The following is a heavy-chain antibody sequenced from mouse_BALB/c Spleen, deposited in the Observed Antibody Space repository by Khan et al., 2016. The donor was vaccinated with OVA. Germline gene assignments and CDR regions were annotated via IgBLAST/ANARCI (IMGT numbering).Heavy chain of an antibody. V-gene: IGHV2-6-1*01. D-gene: IGHD2-10*01. J-gene: IGHJ4*01. CDR3: ARQPYYHYNIMDY. CDR2: IWSDGST. CDR1: GFSLTNYG. Sequence: QMQLEKSGPGLVAPSQSLSITCTISGFSLTNYGVHWVRQPPGKGLEWLVVIWSDGSTTYNSALKSRLTISKDNSESQVFLKMNSLQTDDTAMYFCARQPYYHYNIMDYWGQGTSVTVSS.